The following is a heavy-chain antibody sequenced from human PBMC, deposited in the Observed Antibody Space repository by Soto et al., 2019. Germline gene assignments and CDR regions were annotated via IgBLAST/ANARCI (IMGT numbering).Heavy chain of an antibody. CDR2: VNPHSGAT. Sequence: ASVKVSCKASGYTFAAYYIHWLRQAPGQGLEWMGWVNPHSGATVFAQKFLGSVTLTTDTSINTAYMELTSLTSDDTALYYCARPPNPWEPYAFHIWGHGTLVTVSS. D-gene: IGHD1-26*01. J-gene: IGHJ3*02. V-gene: IGHV1-2*04. CDR3: ARPPNPWEPYAFHI. CDR1: GYTFAAYY.